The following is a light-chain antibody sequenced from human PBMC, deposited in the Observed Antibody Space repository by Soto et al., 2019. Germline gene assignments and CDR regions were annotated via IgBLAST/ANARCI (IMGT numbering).Light chain of an antibody. CDR3: QQYGSA. J-gene: IGKJ4*01. Sequence: EIVLTQSPGTLSLSPGERATLSCRASQSVSSSYLAWYQQKPGQAPRLLIYGASSRATAIPGRFSGSESGTVFTLTISRLEAEDVSVDYCQQYGSAFGGGTKVEIK. CDR2: GAS. CDR1: QSVSSSY. V-gene: IGKV3-20*01.